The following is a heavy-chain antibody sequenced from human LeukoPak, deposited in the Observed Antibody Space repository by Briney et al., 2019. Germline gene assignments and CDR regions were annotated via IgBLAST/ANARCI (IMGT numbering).Heavy chain of an antibody. D-gene: IGHD3-22*01. J-gene: IGHJ3*02. CDR1: GGTFSSYA. CDR2: IIPIFGTA. V-gene: IGHV1-69*06. Sequence: SVKVSCKASGGTFSSYAISWVRQAPGQGLEWMGGIIPIFGTANYAQKFQGRVTITADKSTSIAYMELSSLRSEDTAVYYCARERGYYYDSSGYLKDSDAFDIWGQGTMVTVSS. CDR3: ARERGYYYDSSGYLKDSDAFDI.